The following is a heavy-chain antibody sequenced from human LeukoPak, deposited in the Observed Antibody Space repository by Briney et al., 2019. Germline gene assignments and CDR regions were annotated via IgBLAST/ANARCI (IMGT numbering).Heavy chain of an antibody. CDR3: ALESAYCSSTSCYAY. Sequence: EASVKVSCKASGYTFTSYGISWVRQAPGQGLEWMGWISAYNGSTNYAQKLQGRVTMTTDTSTSTAYMELRSLRSDDTAVYYCALESAYCSSTSCYAYWGQGTLVTVSS. CDR1: GYTFTSYG. D-gene: IGHD2-2*01. V-gene: IGHV1-18*01. CDR2: ISAYNGST. J-gene: IGHJ4*02.